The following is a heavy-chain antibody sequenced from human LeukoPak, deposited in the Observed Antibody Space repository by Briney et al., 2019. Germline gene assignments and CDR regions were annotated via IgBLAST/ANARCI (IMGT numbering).Heavy chain of an antibody. CDR3: ARDLGGDDFNLRNWCDP. CDR1: GGATTIGAYY. CDR2: ISYTGST. Sequence: SQTLSLTCTVSGGATTIGAYYSRSTRHHPENCLEWVRSISYTGSTYYNPSLKSRVTISVDTSMNQFSLNLSSVSVAGTALYYCARDLGGDDFNLRNWCDPWGEGTLVTVSS. V-gene: IGHV4-31*03. J-gene: IGHJ5*02. D-gene: IGHD5-24*01.